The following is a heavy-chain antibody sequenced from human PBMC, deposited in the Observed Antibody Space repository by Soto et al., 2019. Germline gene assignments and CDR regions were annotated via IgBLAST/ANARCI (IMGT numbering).Heavy chain of an antibody. Sequence: GASVKVSCKASGGTFSSYAISWVRQAPGQGLEWMGGIIPIFGTANYAQKFQGRVTITADESTSTAYMELSSLRSEDTAVYYCARDRGAAAGYYYYGMDVWGQGTTVTSP. CDR1: GGTFSSYA. CDR3: ARDRGAAAGYYYYGMDV. J-gene: IGHJ6*02. CDR2: IIPIFGTA. D-gene: IGHD6-13*01. V-gene: IGHV1-69*13.